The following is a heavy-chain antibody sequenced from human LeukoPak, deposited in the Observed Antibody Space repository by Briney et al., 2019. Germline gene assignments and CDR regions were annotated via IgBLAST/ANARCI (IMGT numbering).Heavy chain of an antibody. CDR1: GYTFTSYY. CDR2: INPSGGST. CDR3: ARGGNRNCDY. V-gene: IGHV1-46*01. Sequence: GASVKVSCKASGYTFTSYYMRWVRQAPGQGLEWMGIINPSGGSTFYAQKFQGRLTMTRDTSTSTVYIELSSLRSEDTAVYYCARGGNRNCDYWGQGTLVTVSS. D-gene: IGHD1-14*01. J-gene: IGHJ4*02.